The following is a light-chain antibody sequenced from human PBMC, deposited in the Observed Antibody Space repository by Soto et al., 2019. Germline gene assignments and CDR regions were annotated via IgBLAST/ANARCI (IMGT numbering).Light chain of an antibody. J-gene: IGKJ2*01. CDR3: QQYDNLPSYT. V-gene: IGKV1-33*01. Sequence: DIQMTQSPSSLSASVGDRVTITCQASQDISNYLNWYQQKPGKAPKLLIYDASNLETGVPSRFSGSGSGTDFTFTISSLQPEDSATYYCQQYDNLPSYTFGQGTKLEIK. CDR2: DAS. CDR1: QDISNY.